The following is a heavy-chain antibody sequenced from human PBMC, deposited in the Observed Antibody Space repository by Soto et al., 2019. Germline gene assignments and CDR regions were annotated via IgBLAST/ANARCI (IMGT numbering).Heavy chain of an antibody. CDR1: GYSFTIYW. CDR3: ARRIVSSSWHTTYGMDV. CDR2: IYPGDSDT. V-gene: IGHV5-51*01. J-gene: IGHJ6*02. Sequence: PGESLKISCKGSGYSFTIYWIGWVRQMPGKGLEWMGIIYPGDSDTRYGPSFQGQVTISADKSISTAYLQWSSLKASDTAMYYCARRIVSSSWHTTYGMDVWGQGTTVTVSS. D-gene: IGHD6-13*01.